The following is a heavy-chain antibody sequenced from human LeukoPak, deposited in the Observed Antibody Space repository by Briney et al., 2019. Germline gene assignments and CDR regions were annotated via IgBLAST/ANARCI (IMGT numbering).Heavy chain of an antibody. J-gene: IGHJ4*02. CDR3: AKEVDTMFFDY. V-gene: IGHV3-43*01. D-gene: IGHD3-10*02. CDR2: AGWAGGTT. CDR1: GFNFDRYT. Sequence: GGSLRLSCATSGFNFDRYTIHWVRQAPGKGLEWVSLAGWAGGTTFYSDSVRGRFTISRDSGRKSVYLQMNSLTTDDTAFYFCAKEVDTMFFDYLGQGDLVTVSS.